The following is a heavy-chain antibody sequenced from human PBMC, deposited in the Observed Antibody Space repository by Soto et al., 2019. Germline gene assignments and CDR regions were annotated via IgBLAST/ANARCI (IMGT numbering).Heavy chain of an antibody. CDR2: ITAIFGTA. CDR3: AREEAAGRPYFDY. Sequence: SVKVSCKASGGTLRIYGIRWVRQAPGQGLEWMGGITAIFGTANYAQKFQGRVTITADESTSTVYMELSSLRSEDTAVYYCAREEAAGRPYFDYWGQGTLVTVSS. V-gene: IGHV1-69*13. D-gene: IGHD6-19*01. CDR1: GGTLRIYG. J-gene: IGHJ4*02.